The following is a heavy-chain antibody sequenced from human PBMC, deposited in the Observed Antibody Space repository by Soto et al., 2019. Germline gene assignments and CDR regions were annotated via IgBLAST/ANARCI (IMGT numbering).Heavy chain of an antibody. J-gene: IGHJ5*02. V-gene: IGHV1-18*01. CDR2: ISAYNGNT. Sequence: ASVKVSCKASGYTFTSYGISWVRQAPGQGLEWMGWISAYNGNTNYAQKLQSRVTMTTDTSTSTAYMELRSLRSDDTAVYYCARGYCSGGSCYYNWFDPWGQGTLVTVSS. D-gene: IGHD2-15*01. CDR1: GYTFTSYG. CDR3: ARGYCSGGSCYYNWFDP.